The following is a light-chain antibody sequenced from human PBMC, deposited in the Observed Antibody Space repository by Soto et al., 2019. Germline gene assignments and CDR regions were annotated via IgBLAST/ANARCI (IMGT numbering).Light chain of an antibody. V-gene: IGKV3-11*01. J-gene: IGKJ3*01. CDR2: DAS. CDR1: QSVSSY. Sequence: EIVLTQSPATLSLSPGERATLSCRASQSVSSYLAWYQQKPGQAPRLLIYDASNRATGIPARFSGSGSGTDFTLTISRLEPEEFAVYYCQQRSNWPPIFTFGPGTKVDIK. CDR3: QQRSNWPPIFT.